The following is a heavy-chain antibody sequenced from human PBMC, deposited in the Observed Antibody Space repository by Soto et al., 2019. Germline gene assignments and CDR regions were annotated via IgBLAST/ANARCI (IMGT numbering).Heavy chain of an antibody. CDR2: ISWDGGRT. CDR3: AKDVCSGSTTSCYTRLDF. J-gene: IGHJ4*02. Sequence: GSLVLPCSASGFTFDDYAMHGVRQAPGKGLEWVSLISWDGGRTYYADSVRGRFIVSRDSSKNSLYLQMSSLRVEDTALYYCAKDVCSGSTTSCYTRLDFWGQGALVTVSS. D-gene: IGHD2-2*02. CDR1: GFTFDDYA. V-gene: IGHV3-43D*04.